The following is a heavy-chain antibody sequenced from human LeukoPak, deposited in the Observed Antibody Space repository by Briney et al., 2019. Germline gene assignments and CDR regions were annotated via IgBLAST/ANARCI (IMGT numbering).Heavy chain of an antibody. J-gene: IGHJ2*01. V-gene: IGHV4-4*02. CDR2: IYHSGTT. CDR3: ARDSRGYSSSSYFDL. CDR1: GGSFSSSHW. Sequence: PSETLSLTCAVSGGSFSSSHWWTWVRQPPGKGLEWIGEIYHSGTTNYNPSLKSRVTISVDKSMNQFSLKLSSATAADTAVYFCARDSRGYSSSSYFDLWGRGTLVIVSS. D-gene: IGHD6-6*01.